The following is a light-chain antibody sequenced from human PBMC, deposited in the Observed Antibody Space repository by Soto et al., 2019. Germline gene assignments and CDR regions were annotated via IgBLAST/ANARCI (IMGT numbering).Light chain of an antibody. J-gene: IGKJ2*01. CDR1: QGISSW. Sequence: DIQMTQSPSSVSASVGDRVTITCRASQGISSWLAWYQQKPGKAPKLLIYAASSLQSGVPSRFRGRGSGTVFTLTITSLQLEVFAIYYCKQANIFPYILGQGTKLEIK. CDR2: AAS. V-gene: IGKV1-12*02. CDR3: KQANIFPYI.